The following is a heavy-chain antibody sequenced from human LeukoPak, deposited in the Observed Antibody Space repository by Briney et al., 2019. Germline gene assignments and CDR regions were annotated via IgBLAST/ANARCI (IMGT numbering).Heavy chain of an antibody. Sequence: SGGSLRLSCAASGFTVSSNYMSWVRQAPGKGLEWVSVIYSGGSTSYADSVKGRFTISRDNSKNTLYLQMNSLRAEDTAVYYCASHLAVAGWYYFDYWGQGTLVTVSS. J-gene: IGHJ4*02. D-gene: IGHD6-19*01. CDR2: IYSGGST. CDR3: ASHLAVAGWYYFDY. CDR1: GFTVSSNY. V-gene: IGHV3-66*04.